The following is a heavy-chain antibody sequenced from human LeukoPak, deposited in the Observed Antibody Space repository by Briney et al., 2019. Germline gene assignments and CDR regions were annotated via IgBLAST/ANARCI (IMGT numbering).Heavy chain of an antibody. D-gene: IGHD2-2*01. CDR3: AREASCSSTTCYFDY. V-gene: IGHV3-11*01. J-gene: IGHJ4*02. CDR1: GFNFSDFY. Sequence: SGGSLRLSCAASGFNFSDFYMSWIRQAPGKGLEWLSSISLSGSTITYAASVKGRVTVSRDNAKNSVVPHILSLRADDTAVYYCAREASCSSTTCYFDYWGQGTLVTVSS. CDR2: ISLSGSTI.